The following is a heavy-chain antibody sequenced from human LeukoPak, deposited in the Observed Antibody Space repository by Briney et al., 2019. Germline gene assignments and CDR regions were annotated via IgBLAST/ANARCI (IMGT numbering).Heavy chain of an antibody. J-gene: IGHJ5*02. D-gene: IGHD6-13*01. CDR1: GGTFSSYA. V-gene: IGHV1-69*04. Sequence: SVKVSCKASGGTFSSYAISWVRQAPGQGLEWMGRIIPILSIANYAQKFQGRVTITADKSTSTAYMELSSLRSEDTAVYYCARSHYSSSWGSWFDPWGQGTLVTVSS. CDR2: IIPILSIA. CDR3: ARSHYSSSWGSWFDP.